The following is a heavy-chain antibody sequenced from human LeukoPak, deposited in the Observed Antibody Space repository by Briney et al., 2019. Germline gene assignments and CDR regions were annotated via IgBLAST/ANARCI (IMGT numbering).Heavy chain of an antibody. CDR3: VRDSYCSSTSCYRGHFDS. CDR1: GFKFSVFA. J-gene: IGHJ4*02. CDR2: ITSNGNTV. D-gene: IGHD2-2*01. Sequence: GGSLRLSCAASGFKFSVFAMNWVRQAPGKGLEWVSSITSNGNTVDYSDSIKGRFTISRDNIKNSVYLQMTSLRAEDTAVYYCVRDSYCSSTSCYRGHFDSWGQGVLVTVSS. V-gene: IGHV3-21*01.